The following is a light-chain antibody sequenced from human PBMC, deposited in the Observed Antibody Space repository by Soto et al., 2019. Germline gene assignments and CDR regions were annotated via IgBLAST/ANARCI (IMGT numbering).Light chain of an antibody. V-gene: IGLV2-23*01. CDR3: CSYAGSSTLLV. CDR1: SSDVGSYNL. CDR2: EGS. Sequence: QPVLTQPASVSGSPGQSITISCTGTSSDVGSYNLVSWYQQHPGKAPKLMIYEGSKRPSGVSNRFSGSKSGNTASLTISGLQAEDEADYYCCSYAGSSTLLVFGGGTQLTVL. J-gene: IGLJ2*01.